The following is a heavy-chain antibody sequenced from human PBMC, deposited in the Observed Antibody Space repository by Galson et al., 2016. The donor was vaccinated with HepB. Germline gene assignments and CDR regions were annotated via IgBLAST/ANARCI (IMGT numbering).Heavy chain of an antibody. CDR3: ARAAYCSGGACYHAFDH. CDR1: GFTFSDYY. J-gene: IGHJ4*02. V-gene: IGHV3-72*01. Sequence: SLRLSCAASGFTFSDYYMGWVRQTPGKGLEWVGRTRNKANGYTREYAASVKGRLSISRDDSKNSLYLQMNSLRSEDTAVYYCARAAYCSGGACYHAFDHWGQGTLVTVSS. CDR2: TRNKANGYTR. D-gene: IGHD2-15*01.